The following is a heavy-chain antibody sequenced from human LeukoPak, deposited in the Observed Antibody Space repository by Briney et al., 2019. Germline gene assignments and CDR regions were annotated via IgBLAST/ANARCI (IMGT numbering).Heavy chain of an antibody. CDR2: INSDGSST. D-gene: IGHD6-6*01. J-gene: IGHJ4*02. CDR1: GFTFVNYW. CDR3: AKTRIAARPFDY. V-gene: IGHV3-74*03. Sequence: GGSLRLSCAASGFTFVNYWMHWVRQAPGKGLVWVSRINSDGSSTMYADSVKGRFTLSRDNAKNTLYLQMNSLRAEDTAVYYCAKTRIAARPFDYWGQGTLVTVSS.